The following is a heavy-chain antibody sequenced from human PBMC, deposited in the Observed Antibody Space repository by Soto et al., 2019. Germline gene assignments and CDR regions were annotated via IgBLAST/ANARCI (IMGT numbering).Heavy chain of an antibody. CDR1: GCTFSNAW. Sequence: GGSLRLSCEASGCTFSNAWMNWVRQAPGKGLEWVGRIKSKTDGGTTDYAAPVKGRFTISRGDSKNPLYLQMNSLKTEDTAVYYCTTYDYYDSSGFDAFDIWGQGTMVTVSS. CDR3: TTYDYYDSSGFDAFDI. V-gene: IGHV3-15*07. D-gene: IGHD3-22*01. J-gene: IGHJ3*02. CDR2: IKSKTDGGTT.